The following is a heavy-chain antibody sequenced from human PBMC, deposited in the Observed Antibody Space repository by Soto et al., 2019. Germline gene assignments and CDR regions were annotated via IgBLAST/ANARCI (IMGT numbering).Heavy chain of an antibody. CDR2: IDPSDSYT. Sequence: PGASLKISCKGSGYSFTSYWISWVRQMPGKGLEWMGRIDPSDSYTNYSPSFQGHVTISADKSISTAYLQWSSLTASDTAMYYCAREGNLEYSSSSSGYYYYYYGMDVWGQGTTVTVSS. CDR1: GYSFTSYW. D-gene: IGHD6-6*01. V-gene: IGHV5-10-1*01. CDR3: AREGNLEYSSSSSGYYYYYYGMDV. J-gene: IGHJ6*02.